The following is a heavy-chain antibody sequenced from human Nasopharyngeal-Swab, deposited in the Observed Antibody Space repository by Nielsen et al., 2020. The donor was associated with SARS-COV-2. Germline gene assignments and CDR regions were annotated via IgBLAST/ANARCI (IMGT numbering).Heavy chain of an antibody. Sequence: WIRQPPGKGLEWIGCIYYSGSTYYNPSLSSRVTISVDTSKNHFSLKLSSVTAPDTAVYYCASRIAVASGHYRPFDYWGQGTLVTVSS. J-gene: IGHJ4*02. V-gene: IGHV4-39*02. CDR3: ASRIAVASGHYRPFDY. D-gene: IGHD6-19*01. CDR2: IYYSGST.